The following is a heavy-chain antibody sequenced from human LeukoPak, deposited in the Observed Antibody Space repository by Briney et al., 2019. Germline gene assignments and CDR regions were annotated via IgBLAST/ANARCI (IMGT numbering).Heavy chain of an antibody. CDR3: ARSHTLDRITKYYFDF. D-gene: IGHD1-14*01. V-gene: IGHV5-51*01. CDR2: IYPGDSDT. Sequence: GGSLKISCQGSGYSFTNYWLGWVRQMPGKGLEWMGIIYPGDSDTKYSPSFQGQVTISADKSITTAYLQWSSLEASDTAIYYCARSHTLDRITKYYFDFWGQGTLVTVSS. CDR1: GYSFTNYW. J-gene: IGHJ4*02.